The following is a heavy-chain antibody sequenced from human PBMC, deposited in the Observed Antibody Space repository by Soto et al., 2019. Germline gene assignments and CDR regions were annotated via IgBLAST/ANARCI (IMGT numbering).Heavy chain of an antibody. V-gene: IGHV4-30-4*01. Sequence: SETLSLTCTVSGASVTSDDYYWSWIRQPPGKGLEWIGYIYHSGSTYYNPSLKSRVSISIDTSQNQFSLKLTSLTAADTAVYYCARDPIFYYASSGYGGSYFDYWGQGSRVTVSS. CDR2: IYHSGST. CDR3: ARDPIFYYASSGYGGSYFDY. J-gene: IGHJ4*02. CDR1: GASVTSDDYY. D-gene: IGHD3-22*01.